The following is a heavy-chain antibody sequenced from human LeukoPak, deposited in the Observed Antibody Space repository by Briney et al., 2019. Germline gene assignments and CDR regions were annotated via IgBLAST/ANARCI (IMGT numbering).Heavy chain of an antibody. CDR3: ARKVDGLNWFDP. CDR1: GGSISGGGYF. Sequence: SETLSLTCTVSGGSISGGGYFWTWIRQHPGKGLEWIGYIYHSGSTHYNPSLKSRVSMSVDMSKNQISLKLNSVTAVDTAVYYCARKVDGLNWFDPWGQGTQVTVSS. J-gene: IGHJ5*02. CDR2: IYHSGST. D-gene: IGHD3-9*01. V-gene: IGHV4-31*03.